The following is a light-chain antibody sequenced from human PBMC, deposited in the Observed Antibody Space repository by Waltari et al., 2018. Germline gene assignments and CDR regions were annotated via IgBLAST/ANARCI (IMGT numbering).Light chain of an antibody. V-gene: IGKV3-11*01. CDR3: QQRSNWTPHT. Sequence: DIVLTQSPATLSLSPGVTATLSCRASQSVGSYLAWYQQKPGQPPRLLIYDASNRATGVPARFRGSGSGTEFTLTISSLEAEDFAVYYCQQRSNWTPHTFGQGARLDIK. J-gene: IGKJ2*01. CDR1: QSVGSY. CDR2: DAS.